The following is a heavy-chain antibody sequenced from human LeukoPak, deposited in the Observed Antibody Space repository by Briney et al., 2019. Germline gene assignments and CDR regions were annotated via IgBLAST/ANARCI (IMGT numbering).Heavy chain of an antibody. CDR2: IYYSGST. D-gene: IGHD3-22*01. Sequence: PSETLSLTCTVSGGSISSYYWSWVRQPPGKGLEWIGYIYYSGSTNYNPSLKSRVTISVDTSKNQFSLKLSSVTAADTAVYYCARRAQQPPQYYYDSSHPLYYFDYWGQGTLVTVSS. CDR1: GGSISSYY. J-gene: IGHJ4*02. V-gene: IGHV4-59*01. CDR3: ARRAQQPPQYYYDSSHPLYYFDY.